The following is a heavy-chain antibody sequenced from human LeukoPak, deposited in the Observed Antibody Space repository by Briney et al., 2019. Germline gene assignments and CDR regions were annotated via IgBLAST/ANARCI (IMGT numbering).Heavy chain of an antibody. Sequence: PSETLSLTCTVSGGSISSYYWSWIRQPPGKGLEWIGYVYYSGRTNYNPSLKSRVTISVDTSKNQFSLKLSSVTAADTAVYYCARTFSESYYYCGMDVWGQGTLVTVSS. D-gene: IGHD1-26*01. CDR3: ARTFSESYYYCGMDV. CDR1: GGSISSYY. CDR2: VYYSGRT. J-gene: IGHJ6*02. V-gene: IGHV4-59*01.